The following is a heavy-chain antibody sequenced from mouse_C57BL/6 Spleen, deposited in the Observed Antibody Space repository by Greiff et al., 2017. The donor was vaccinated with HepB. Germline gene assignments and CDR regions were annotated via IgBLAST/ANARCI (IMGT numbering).Heavy chain of an antibody. Sequence: EVMLVESGAELVKPGASVKLSCTASGFNIQDYYMHWVKQRTEQGLEWIGRIDPEDGETKYVPKFQGKATITADTSSNTAYLQLSSLTSEATAVYYCARDTTVVALRYFDVWGTGTTVTVSS. CDR3: ARDTTVVALRYFDV. CDR1: GFNIQDYY. J-gene: IGHJ1*03. CDR2: IDPEDGET. D-gene: IGHD1-1*01. V-gene: IGHV14-2*01.